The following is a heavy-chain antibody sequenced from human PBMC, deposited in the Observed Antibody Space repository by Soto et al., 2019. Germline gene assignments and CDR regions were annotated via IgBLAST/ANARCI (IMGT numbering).Heavy chain of an antibody. CDR1: GGTFSSYA. J-gene: IGHJ4*02. Sequence: ASVKVSCKASGGTFSSYAISWVRQAPGQGLEWMGGIIPIFGTANYAQKFQGRVTITADESTSTAYMELSSLRSEDTAVYYCARELVGATSRWLSYWGQGTLVTVSS. CDR3: ARELVGATSRWLSY. V-gene: IGHV1-69*13. CDR2: IIPIFGTA. D-gene: IGHD1-26*01.